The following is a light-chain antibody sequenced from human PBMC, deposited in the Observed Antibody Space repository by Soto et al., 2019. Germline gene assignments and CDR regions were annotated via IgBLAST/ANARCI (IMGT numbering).Light chain of an antibody. J-gene: IGLJ3*02. Sequence: NFMLTQPHSVSESPGKTVTISCTGSSGSIASNYVQWYQQRPGSAPTTVIYKNNQRPSGVPDRFSGSIDGSSNSASLTISGLKAEDEADYYCQSYDTNNQVFGGGTKLTVL. V-gene: IGLV6-57*02. CDR3: QSYDTNNQV. CDR1: SGSIASNY. CDR2: KNN.